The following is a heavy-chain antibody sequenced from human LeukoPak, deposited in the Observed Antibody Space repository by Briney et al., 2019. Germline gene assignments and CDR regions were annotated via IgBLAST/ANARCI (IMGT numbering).Heavy chain of an antibody. CDR1: GFTFSSYS. CDR3: ARDSSDIYTD. D-gene: IGHD2-2*02. Sequence: GGSLRLSCAASGFTFSSYSMNWVRQAPGKGLEWVSSISSSSSYIYYADSVKGRFTISRDNAKNSLYLQMNSLRSEDTAVYYCARDSSDIYTDWGQGTLVTVSS. J-gene: IGHJ4*02. CDR2: ISSSSSYI. V-gene: IGHV3-21*04.